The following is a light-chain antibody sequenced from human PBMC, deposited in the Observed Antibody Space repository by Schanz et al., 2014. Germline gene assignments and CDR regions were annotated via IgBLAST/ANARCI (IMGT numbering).Light chain of an antibody. CDR3: QQYNNWPST. CDR2: DAS. Sequence: EIVMTQSPATLSVSPGERATLSCRASQSVRSNLAWYQQKPGQAPRLLIYDASTRGTDIPARFSGGGSGTEFTLTITSLQSEDFAVYYCQQYNNWPSTFGQGTKLEIK. CDR1: QSVRSN. J-gene: IGKJ2*01. V-gene: IGKV3-15*01.